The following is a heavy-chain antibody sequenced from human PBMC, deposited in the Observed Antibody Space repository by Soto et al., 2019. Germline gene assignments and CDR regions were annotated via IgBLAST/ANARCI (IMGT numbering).Heavy chain of an antibody. Sequence: SVKVSCKASGATFSSYAISWVRQAPGQGLEWMGGIIPIFGTANYAQKFQGRVTITADESTSTAYMELSSLRSEDTAVYYCARDNPVGQWLVNNKYFQHWGQGTLVTVSP. CDR1: GATFSSYA. D-gene: IGHD6-19*01. V-gene: IGHV1-69*13. CDR2: IIPIFGTA. CDR3: ARDNPVGQWLVNNKYFQH. J-gene: IGHJ1*01.